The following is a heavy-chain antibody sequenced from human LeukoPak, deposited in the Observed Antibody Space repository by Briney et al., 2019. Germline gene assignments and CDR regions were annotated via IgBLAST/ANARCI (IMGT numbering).Heavy chain of an antibody. CDR1: GFTFSSYW. D-gene: IGHD3-3*01. J-gene: IGHJ3*02. Sequence: GGSLRLSCAASGFTFSSYWMSWVRQAPGKGLEWVANIKQDGSEKYYVDSVKGRFTISRDNAKNSLYLQMNSLRAEDTAVYYCAREGDDFWSGYRSTWAFDIWGQGTMVTVSS. CDR3: AREGDDFWSGYRSTWAFDI. CDR2: IKQDGSEK. V-gene: IGHV3-7*01.